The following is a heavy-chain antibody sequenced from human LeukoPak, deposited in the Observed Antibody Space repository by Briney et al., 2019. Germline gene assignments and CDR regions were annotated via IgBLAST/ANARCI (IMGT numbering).Heavy chain of an antibody. Sequence: GGSLRLSCAASGLTFSSYALAWVRQAPGKGLEWVSFISGSGGSTYYPDSVKGRFTISRDNSKNTLYLQMNSLRAEDTAIYYCAKAERWLQTLFDYWGQGTLVTVSS. CDR3: AKAERWLQTLFDY. V-gene: IGHV3-23*01. CDR1: GLTFSSYA. CDR2: ISGSGGST. J-gene: IGHJ4*02. D-gene: IGHD5-24*01.